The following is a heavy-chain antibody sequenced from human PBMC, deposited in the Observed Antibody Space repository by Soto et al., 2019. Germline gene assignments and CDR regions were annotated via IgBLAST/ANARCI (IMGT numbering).Heavy chain of an antibody. D-gene: IGHD3-16*01. V-gene: IGHV1-69*13. Sequence: SVKVSCKASGGTFSSYAISWVRQAPGQGLEWMGGIIPIFGTANYAQKFQGRVTITADESTSTAYMELSSLRSEDTAVYYCARGRRGNYYYYGMDVWGQGTTVTVSS. CDR1: GGTFSSYA. CDR3: ARGRRGNYYYYGMDV. CDR2: IIPIFGTA. J-gene: IGHJ6*02.